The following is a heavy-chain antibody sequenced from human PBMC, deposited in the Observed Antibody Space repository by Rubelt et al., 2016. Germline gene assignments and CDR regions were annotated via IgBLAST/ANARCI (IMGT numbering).Heavy chain of an antibody. CDR1: GGPISSYY. D-gene: IGHD2-2*01. V-gene: IGHV4-59*01. CDR2: IYYSGST. Sequence: QVQLQESGPGLVKPSETLSLTCTVSGGPISSYYWSWIRQPPGKGLEWIGYIYYSGSTNHNPSLKSRVTLSVDTSKNQFSLKLSSVTAADTAVYYRASFIDCSSTSCYYRYYYGMDVWGQGTTVTVSS. CDR3: ASFIDCSSTSCYYRYYYGMDV. J-gene: IGHJ6*02.